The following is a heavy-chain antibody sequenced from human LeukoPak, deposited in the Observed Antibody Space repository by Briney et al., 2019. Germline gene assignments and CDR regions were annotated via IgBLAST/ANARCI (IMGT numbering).Heavy chain of an antibody. CDR1: GYTFTGYY. CDR3: ARVGSGRQQVWFDP. D-gene: IGHD6-19*01. J-gene: IGHJ5*02. V-gene: IGHV1-2*06. CDR2: INPNSGGT. Sequence: ASVKVSCKASGYTFTGYYMHWVRQAPGQGLEWMGRINPNSGGTNYAQKFQGRVTMTRDTSISTAYMELSRLRSDDTAVYYCARVGSGRQQVWFDPWGQGTLVTVSS.